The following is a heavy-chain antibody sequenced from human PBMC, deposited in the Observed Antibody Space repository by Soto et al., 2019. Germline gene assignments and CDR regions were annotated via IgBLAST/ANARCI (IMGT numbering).Heavy chain of an antibody. Sequence: RGESLKISCKGSGYSFTSYWIGWVRQMPGKGMEWMVTIYHGDSDTRYSPSFQGKVTISAYKSISTAYLQWSSLKSSDTAMYYCARYSTGVRGATGWFHXWGQGTMFTVSX. CDR2: IYHGDSDT. D-gene: IGHD3-10*01. J-gene: IGHJ5*02. V-gene: IGHV5-51*01. CDR1: GYSFTSYW. CDR3: ARYSTGVRGATGWFHX.